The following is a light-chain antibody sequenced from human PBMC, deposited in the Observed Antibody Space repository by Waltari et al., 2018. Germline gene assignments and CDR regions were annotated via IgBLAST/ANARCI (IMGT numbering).Light chain of an antibody. J-gene: IGLJ3*02. CDR2: EVS. CDR3: SSYADNTLV. Sequence: QSALTQPPSASGSPGQSVTISCTGTSSDYVSWFQHHPGKAPKLMIYEVSKRPSGVPDRFSGSKSGNTASLTGSGRQADDEAHYYCSSYADNTLVFGGGTKLTVL. V-gene: IGLV2-8*01. CDR1: SSDY.